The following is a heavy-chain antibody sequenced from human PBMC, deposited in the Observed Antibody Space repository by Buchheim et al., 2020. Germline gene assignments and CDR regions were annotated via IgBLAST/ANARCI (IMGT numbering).Heavy chain of an antibody. D-gene: IGHD2-2*01. CDR2: YHKTGIT. J-gene: IGHJ6*02. V-gene: IGHV4-4*07. Sequence: QVQLQESGPGLVKPSETLSLTCTVSGASLSHYHWSWIRQSPGKGLECIVRYHKTGITDYNPTLMSRVTISVDTPKNQLSLHLSSVTAAETAVYYCARGHISAEDVVVVPAAPTYGMDVWGQGTT. CDR1: GASLSHYH. CDR3: ARGHISAEDVVVVPAAPTYGMDV.